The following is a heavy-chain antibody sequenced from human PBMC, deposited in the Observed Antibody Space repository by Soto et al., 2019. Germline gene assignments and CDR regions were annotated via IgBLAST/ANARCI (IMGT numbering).Heavy chain of an antibody. V-gene: IGHV4-39*01. Sequence: SETLSLTCTVSGGSISSSSYYWGWIRQPPGKGLEWIGSIYCSGSTYYNPSLKSRVTISVDTSKNQFSLKLSSVTAADTAVYYCARREIAVAETASFDYWGQGTLVTVSS. CDR1: GGSISSSSYY. CDR2: IYCSGST. CDR3: ARREIAVAETASFDY. J-gene: IGHJ4*02. D-gene: IGHD6-19*01.